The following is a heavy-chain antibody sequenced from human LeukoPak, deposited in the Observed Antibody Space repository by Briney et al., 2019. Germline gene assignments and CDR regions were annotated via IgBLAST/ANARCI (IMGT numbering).Heavy chain of an antibody. CDR2: INPNSGGT. CDR3: ARVAGPKTIVGAFDI. CDR1: GYTFKSYG. Sequence: ASVKVSCKASGYTFKSYGFSWVRQVPGQGLEWMGWINPNSGGTKYAQKFQGRVTMTRDTSITTAYMDLSSLTSDDTAVYYCARVAGPKTIVGAFDIWGQGTMVTVSS. J-gene: IGHJ3*02. V-gene: IGHV1-2*02. D-gene: IGHD2/OR15-2a*01.